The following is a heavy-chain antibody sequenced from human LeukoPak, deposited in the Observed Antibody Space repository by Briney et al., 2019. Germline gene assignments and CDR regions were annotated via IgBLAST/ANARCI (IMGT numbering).Heavy chain of an antibody. CDR2: IFYSGGT. J-gene: IGHJ5*01. CDR1: GGSINTPNYY. V-gene: IGHV4-39*07. Sequence: SETLSLTCTVSGGSINTPNYYWGWIRQTPGKGLEWIGNIFYSGGTYYSPSLTSRVTISLDTSRNQFSLKVSSVTAADTAVYYCARLATPSTMAARGRSWFESWGQGTLVTVSS. CDR3: ARLATPSTMAARGRSWFES. D-gene: IGHD6-6*01.